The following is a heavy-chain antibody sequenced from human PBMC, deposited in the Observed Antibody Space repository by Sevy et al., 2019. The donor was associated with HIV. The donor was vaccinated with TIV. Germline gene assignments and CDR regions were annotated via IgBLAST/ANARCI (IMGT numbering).Heavy chain of an antibody. CDR2: IYPGDSDS. D-gene: IGHD1-1*01. CDR3: ARATAGTAPHYSYYTMDV. V-gene: IGHV5-51*01. J-gene: IGHJ6*02. Sequence: GESLKISCKGSGYIFTNYWIGWVRQLPGKGLEWMGVIYPGDSDSRYSPSFQGPVTMSADKSISTAYLQWSSLKASDTAIYFCARATAGTAPHYSYYTMDVWGQGTTVTVSS. CDR1: GYIFTNYW.